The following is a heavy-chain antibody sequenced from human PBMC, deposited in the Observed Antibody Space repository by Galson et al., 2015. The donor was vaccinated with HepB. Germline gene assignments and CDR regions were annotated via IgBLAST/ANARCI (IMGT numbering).Heavy chain of an antibody. J-gene: IGHJ3*02. CDR1: GYTFTSYF. Sequence: SVKVSCKASGYTFTSYFIHWVRQAPGQGLEWMGRINPNSGDSNYEQKFQGRVTMTRDTSISTAYLEVRRLRSDDTAIYYCANIRGGHLDIWGQGTMVTVSS. V-gene: IGHV1-2*06. CDR3: ANIRGGHLDI. CDR2: INPNSGDS. D-gene: IGHD2-2*02.